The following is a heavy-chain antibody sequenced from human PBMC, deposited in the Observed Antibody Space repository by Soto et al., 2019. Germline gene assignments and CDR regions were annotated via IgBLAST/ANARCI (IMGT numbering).Heavy chain of an antibody. CDR3: AKIDGYFDY. J-gene: IGHJ4*02. CDR2: NYHSGTT. CDR1: GVTISTYY. Sequence: SDTLSLTCAVSGVTISTYYWSWIRQPPGKGLEWIGYNYHSGTTNYNPSLKSRVTISVDTSKNQFSLQMNSLRAEDTAVYYCAKIDGYFDYWGQGTLVTVSS. D-gene: IGHD3-22*01. V-gene: IGHV4-59*12.